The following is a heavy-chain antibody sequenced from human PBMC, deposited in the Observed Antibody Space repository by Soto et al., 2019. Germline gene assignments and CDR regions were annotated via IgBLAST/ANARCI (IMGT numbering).Heavy chain of an antibody. CDR2: ISSSGAGT. D-gene: IGHD2-2*01. V-gene: IGHV3-23*01. CDR3: ATLGVVIVPAAMRYFDS. J-gene: IGHJ4*02. Sequence: EVQLLESGGGLVQPGGSLRISCAVSGITFSTHAMSWVRQPPGMGLEWVSAISSSGAGTYYADSVKGRFTISRDNSKNALSLPMDGLRAEGAAVYYCATLGVVIVPAAMRYFDSWGQGSLVSFSS. CDR1: GITFSTHA.